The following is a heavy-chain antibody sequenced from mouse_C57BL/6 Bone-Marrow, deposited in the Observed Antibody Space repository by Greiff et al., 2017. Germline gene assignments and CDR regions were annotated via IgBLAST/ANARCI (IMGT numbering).Heavy chain of an antibody. J-gene: IGHJ2*01. CDR3: ARGTVVATDDY. V-gene: IGHV1-82*01. D-gene: IGHD1-1*01. CDR1: GYAFSSSW. CDR2: IYPGDGDT. Sequence: QVQLKQSGPELVKPGASVKISCKASGYAFSSSWMNWVKQRPGKGLEWIGRIYPGDGDTNYNGKFKGKATLTADNSSSTAYMQLSSLTSEDSAVYFCARGTVVATDDYWGQGTTLTVSS.